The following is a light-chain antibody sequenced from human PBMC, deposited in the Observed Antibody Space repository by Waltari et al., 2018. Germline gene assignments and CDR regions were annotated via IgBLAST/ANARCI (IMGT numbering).Light chain of an antibody. Sequence: IVLTQSPDTLSLSPGQKDTLSCRASPTINNTFLVWYQQKPGQAPRLLIHGASSRATGFPDRFSGSGSGTDFTLTISRLEPEEVAVYYCQQYDGSILTFGGGTKVEI. J-gene: IGKJ4*01. CDR2: GAS. V-gene: IGKV3-20*01. CDR3: QQYDGSILT. CDR1: PTINNTF.